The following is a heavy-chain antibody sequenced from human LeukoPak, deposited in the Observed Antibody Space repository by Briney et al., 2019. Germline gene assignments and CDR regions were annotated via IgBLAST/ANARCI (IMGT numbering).Heavy chain of an antibody. D-gene: IGHD3-22*01. CDR2: IYTSGST. J-gene: IGHJ6*03. CDR3: ARRTYYYDSSGYLAYTYYYYMDV. V-gene: IGHV4-4*07. Sequence: PSETLSLTCTVSGGSISSYYWSWIRQPAGKGLEWIGRIYTSGSTNYNPSLKSRVTMSVDTSKNQFSLKLSSVTAADTAVYYCARRTYYYDSSGYLAYTYYYYMDVWGKGTTVTVSS. CDR1: GGSISSYY.